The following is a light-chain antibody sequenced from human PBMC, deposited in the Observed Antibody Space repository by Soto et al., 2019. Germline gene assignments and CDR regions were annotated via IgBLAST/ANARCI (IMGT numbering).Light chain of an antibody. Sequence: EIVLTQSPGTLSLSPGERATLSCRASQSVSSSYLAWYQQKPGQAPRLLIYGASSRATVIPDSFSGSGSGTDFTLTISRLEAEDFAVYYCQQYGSSPPITFGPRTKLDIK. CDR1: QSVSSSY. CDR3: QQYGSSPPIT. CDR2: GAS. J-gene: IGKJ3*01. V-gene: IGKV3-20*01.